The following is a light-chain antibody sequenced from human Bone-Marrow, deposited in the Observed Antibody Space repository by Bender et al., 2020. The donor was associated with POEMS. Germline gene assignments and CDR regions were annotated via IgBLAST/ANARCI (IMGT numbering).Light chain of an antibody. CDR3: SSYTTSSVV. J-gene: IGLJ2*01. CDR2: EGS. CDR1: SSDMSYNL. Sequence: QSALTQPASVSGSLGQSITISCTGASSDMSYNLVSWYQQHPGKAPKLMIYEGSKRPSGVSNRFSGSQSGNTASLTISGLQAEDEADYYCSSYTTSSVVFGGGTKLTVL. V-gene: IGLV2-14*02.